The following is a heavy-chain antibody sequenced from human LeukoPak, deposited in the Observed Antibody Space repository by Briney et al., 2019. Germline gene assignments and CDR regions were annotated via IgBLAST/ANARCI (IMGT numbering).Heavy chain of an antibody. D-gene: IGHD1-14*01. CDR1: GSSISSGDYY. Sequence: SSETLYLTCTVSGSSISSGDYYWSWIRQPPGKGLEWIGYIYYSGSTYYNPSLKSRVTISVDTSKNQFSLKLSSVTAADTAVYYCARDRSNPNLRWSYYFDYWGQGTLVTASS. CDR2: IYYSGST. CDR3: ARDRSNPNLRWSYYFDY. V-gene: IGHV4-30-4*08. J-gene: IGHJ4*02.